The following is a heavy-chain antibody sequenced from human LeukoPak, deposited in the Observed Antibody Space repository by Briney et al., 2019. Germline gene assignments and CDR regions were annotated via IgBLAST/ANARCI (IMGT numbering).Heavy chain of an antibody. Sequence: GGSLGLSCLASGFTFSSFGMHWVRQAPGKGLEWVAFIPHDGSNKHYADSVSGRFTISRDNSGNTLYLHMNSLRTEDTAVYYCAKKWEYCTSAGCYSGLLDFWGQGTLVTVSS. V-gene: IGHV3-30*02. D-gene: IGHD2-15*01. CDR2: IPHDGSNK. CDR3: AKKWEYCTSAGCYSGLLDF. CDR1: GFTFSSFG. J-gene: IGHJ4*02.